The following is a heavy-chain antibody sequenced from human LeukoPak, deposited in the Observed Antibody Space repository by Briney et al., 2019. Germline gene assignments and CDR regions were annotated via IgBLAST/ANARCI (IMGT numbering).Heavy chain of an antibody. J-gene: IGHJ4*02. D-gene: IGHD3-10*01. Sequence: ASVKVSCKVSGYTLTELSMHWVRQAPGKGLEWMGGFDPEDGETIYAQKFQGRVTMTEDTSTDTAYMELSSLRSEDTAVYYCATADEGFGESHYWGQGTLVTVSS. CDR3: ATADEGFGESHY. V-gene: IGHV1-24*01. CDR1: GYTLTELS. CDR2: FDPEDGET.